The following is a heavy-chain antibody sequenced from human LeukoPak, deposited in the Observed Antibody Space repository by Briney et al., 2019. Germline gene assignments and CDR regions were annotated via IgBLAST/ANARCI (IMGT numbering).Heavy chain of an antibody. CDR1: GFTFSSYA. CDR2: IGGNDGST. CDR3: AKVAPGPPLGESY. V-gene: IGHV3-23*01. D-gene: IGHD3-16*01. J-gene: IGHJ4*02. Sequence: PGGSLRLSCAASGFTFSSYAMRWVRQAPGKGLEWVSSIGGNDGSTYYADSVKGRFTISRDNSKDALYLQMNSLRAEDTAIYYCAKVAPGPPLGESYWGQGTLVTVSS.